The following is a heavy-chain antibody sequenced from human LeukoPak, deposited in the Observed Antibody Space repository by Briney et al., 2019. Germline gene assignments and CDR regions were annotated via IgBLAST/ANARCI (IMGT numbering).Heavy chain of an antibody. CDR1: GFIFSSYS. V-gene: IGHV3-7*03. J-gene: IGHJ5*01. Sequence: PGGSLRLSCAASGFIFSSYSMNWVRQAPGKGLEWVANIKLDGSEKNYVDSVKGRFTISRDNTKNSLYLQMNSLRVEDTAVFYCARDQYDTWSRRGNFDSWGQGTLVIVSS. D-gene: IGHD3-3*01. CDR2: IKLDGSEK. CDR3: ARDQYDTWSRRGNFDS.